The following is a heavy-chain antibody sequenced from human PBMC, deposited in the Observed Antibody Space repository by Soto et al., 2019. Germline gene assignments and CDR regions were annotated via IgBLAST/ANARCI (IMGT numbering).Heavy chain of an antibody. J-gene: IGHJ5*02. CDR1: GGTFSSYA. CDR3: ASRLRHIGWFDP. CDR2: IIPILGTA. D-gene: IGHD2-21*01. Sequence: QVQLVQSGAEVKKPGSSVKVSCKASGGTFSSYAISWVRQAPGQGLEWMGGIIPILGTANSAQKFQGRVTITADKSTSTAYMELSSLRSEDTAVYYCASRLRHIGWFDPWGQGTLVTVSS. V-gene: IGHV1-69*06.